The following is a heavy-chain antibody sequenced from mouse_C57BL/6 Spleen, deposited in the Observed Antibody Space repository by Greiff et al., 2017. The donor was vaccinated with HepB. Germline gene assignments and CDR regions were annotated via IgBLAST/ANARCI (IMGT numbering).Heavy chain of an antibody. Sequence: VQLKESGPELVKPGASVKISCKASGYSFTGYYMPWVKQSHGNILDWIGYIYPYNGVSSYNQKFKGKATLTVDKSSSTAYLERRSLTSEDSAVYYCAGGTGPFAYWGQGTLVTVSA. V-gene: IGHV1-31*01. D-gene: IGHD4-1*01. CDR2: IYPYNGVS. CDR3: AGGTGPFAY. CDR1: GYSFTGYY. J-gene: IGHJ3*01.